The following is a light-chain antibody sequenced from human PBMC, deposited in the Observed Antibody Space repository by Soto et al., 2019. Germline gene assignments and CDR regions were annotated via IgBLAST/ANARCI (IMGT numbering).Light chain of an antibody. CDR1: SSDVGGYNF. CDR2: NVS. Sequence: QSALTQPASVSGSPGQSITISCTGTSSDVGGYNFVSWYQQHPGKAPKLMIYNVSNRPSGVSNRFSGSKSGNTASLTISGLQAEDEADYYCSSYTSSITLLYVFGTGTKVTFL. V-gene: IGLV2-14*03. J-gene: IGLJ1*01. CDR3: SSYTSSITLLYV.